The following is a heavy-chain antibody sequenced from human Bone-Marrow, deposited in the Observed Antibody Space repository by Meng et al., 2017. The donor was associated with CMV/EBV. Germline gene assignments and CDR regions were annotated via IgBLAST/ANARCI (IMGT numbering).Heavy chain of an antibody. CDR2: ISSSGSTI. D-gene: IGHD3-3*01. Sequence: GESLKISCAASGFTFSSYEMNWVCQAPGKGLEWVSYISSSGSTIYYADSVKGRFTISRDNAKNSLYLQMNSLRAEDTAVYYCASAPYYDFWSGYYTGIRFDPWGQGTLVTVSS. CDR3: ASAPYYDFWSGYYTGIRFDP. V-gene: IGHV3-48*03. CDR1: GFTFSSYE. J-gene: IGHJ5*02.